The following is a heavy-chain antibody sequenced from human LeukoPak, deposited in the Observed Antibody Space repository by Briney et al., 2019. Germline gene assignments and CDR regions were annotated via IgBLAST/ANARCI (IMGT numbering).Heavy chain of an antibody. Sequence: GGSLRLSCAASGFTFSSYEMNWVRQAPGKGLEWVSYISSSGSTIYYADSVKGRFTISRDNAKNSLYLQMNSLRAEDTAVYYCAKGFRSSTGYYGGYFDYWGQGSLVTVSS. CDR2: ISSSGSTI. CDR1: GFTFSSYE. J-gene: IGHJ4*02. CDR3: AKGFRSSTGYYGGYFDY. V-gene: IGHV3-48*03. D-gene: IGHD3-22*01.